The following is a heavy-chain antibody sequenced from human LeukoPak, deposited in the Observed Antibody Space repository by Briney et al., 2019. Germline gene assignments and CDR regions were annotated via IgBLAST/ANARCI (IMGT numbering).Heavy chain of an antibody. D-gene: IGHD3-22*01. CDR2: IYHSGST. V-gene: IGHV4-38-2*01. J-gene: IGHJ4*02. CDR1: GYSISSGYY. CDR3: AIALNYYDSSGYPDY. Sequence: PSETLSLTCAVSGYSISSGYYWGWIRQPPGKGLEWIGSIYHSGSTYYNPSLKSRVTISVDTSKNQFSLKLSSVTAADTAVYYCAIALNYYDSSGYPDYWGQGALVTVSS.